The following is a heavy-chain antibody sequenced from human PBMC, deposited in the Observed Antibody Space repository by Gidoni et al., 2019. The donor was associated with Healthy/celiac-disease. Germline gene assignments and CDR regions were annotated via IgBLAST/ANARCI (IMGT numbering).Heavy chain of an antibody. CDR1: GYSFTSYW. V-gene: IGHV5-10-1*03. CDR3: ARYPVGALVVPTLNWFDP. CDR2: IDPSDSYT. J-gene: IGHJ5*02. Sequence: EVQLVQSGAEVKKPGESLRISCKGSGYSFTSYWISWVRQMPGKGLEWMGRIDPSDSYTNYSPSFQGHVTISADKSISTAYLQWSSLKASDTAMYYCARYPVGALVVPTLNWFDPWGQGTLVTVSS. D-gene: IGHD3-22*01.